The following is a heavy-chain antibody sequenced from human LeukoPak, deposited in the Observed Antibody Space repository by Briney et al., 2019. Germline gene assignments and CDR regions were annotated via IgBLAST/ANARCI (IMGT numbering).Heavy chain of an antibody. CDR1: GYTLTELS. CDR2: FDPEDGET. J-gene: IGHJ5*02. CDR3: ARGAAVAGTWPYNWFDP. V-gene: IGHV1-24*01. D-gene: IGHD6-19*01. Sequence: ASVKVSCKVSGYTLTELSMHWVRQAPGKGLEWMGGFDPEDGETIYAQKFQGRVTMTEDTSTDTAYMELSSLRSEDTAVYYCARGAAVAGTWPYNWFDPWGQGTLVTVSS.